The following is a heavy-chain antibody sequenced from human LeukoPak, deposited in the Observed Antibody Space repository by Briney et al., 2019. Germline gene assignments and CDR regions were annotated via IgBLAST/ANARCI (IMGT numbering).Heavy chain of an antibody. J-gene: IGHJ2*01. V-gene: IGHV3-53*01. CDR2: IYSGGST. CDR1: GFTVSSNY. CDR3: ARVPIQVDVELETVTPIHWYFDL. D-gene: IGHD4-11*01. Sequence: GSPRLSCAASGFTVSSNYMSWFRQAPGKGLQWVSVIYSGGSTYYADSAKGRFTISRDNSKNTLYLQMNSLRAEDTAVYYCARVPIQVDVELETVTPIHWYFDLWGRGTLVTVSS.